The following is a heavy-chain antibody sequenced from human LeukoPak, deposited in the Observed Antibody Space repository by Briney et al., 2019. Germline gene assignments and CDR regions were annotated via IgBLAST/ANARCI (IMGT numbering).Heavy chain of an antibody. Sequence: GGSLRLSCAASGFTFSSYSMNWARQAPGKGLEWVSYISSSGSAIYYADSVKGRFTISRDNAKNSLYLQMNSLRAEDTAVYYCAREGLRGNWFDPWGQGTLVTVSS. CDR1: GFTFSSYS. D-gene: IGHD2-15*01. J-gene: IGHJ5*02. CDR3: AREGLRGNWFDP. V-gene: IGHV3-48*04. CDR2: ISSSGSAI.